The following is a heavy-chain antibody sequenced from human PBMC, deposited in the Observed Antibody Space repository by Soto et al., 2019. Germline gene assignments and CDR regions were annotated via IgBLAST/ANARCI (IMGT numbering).Heavy chain of an antibody. CDR2: IYHGDSDT. D-gene: IGHD6-6*01. V-gene: IGHV5-51*01. CDR3: ARTRSFTLGCYYDGMDV. Sequence: GESLKISCPGSGYSLDSYWIRCVRQIPGKNLEWMGIIYHGDSDTRYSPSFQGQVTISADKSLRTDYLQWTSLKASDTALYHCARTRSFTLGCYYDGMDVWGQGTTVTVSS. CDR1: GYSLDSYW. J-gene: IGHJ6*01.